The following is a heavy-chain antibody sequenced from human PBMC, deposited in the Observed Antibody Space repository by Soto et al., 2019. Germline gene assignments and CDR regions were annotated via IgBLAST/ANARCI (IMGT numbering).Heavy chain of an antibody. CDR3: ANWRVSRRELDY. CDR1: GASISSFY. Sequence: SETLSLTCTVSGASISSFYWSWIRQPPGKGLEWIGYIYYSGSTNYNPSLKSRVTISVDTSKSQFSLQLSSVTAADTAVYYCANWRVSRRELDYWGQGTLVTVSS. V-gene: IGHV4-59*01. CDR2: IYYSGST. J-gene: IGHJ4*02.